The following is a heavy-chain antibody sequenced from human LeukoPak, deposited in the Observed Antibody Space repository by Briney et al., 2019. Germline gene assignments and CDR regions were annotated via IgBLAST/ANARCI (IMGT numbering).Heavy chain of an antibody. Sequence: SETLSLTCAVYGGSFSDYHWTWIRQPPGKGLEWIGEINQSGGTNYKSSLKSRVTISVDTSKNQISLKLSSVTAADTAVYYCARVGPDITSWHYWGQGTLVTVSS. V-gene: IGHV4-34*01. CDR2: INQSGGT. J-gene: IGHJ4*02. CDR1: GGSFSDYH. CDR3: ARVGPDITSWHY. D-gene: IGHD2-2*01.